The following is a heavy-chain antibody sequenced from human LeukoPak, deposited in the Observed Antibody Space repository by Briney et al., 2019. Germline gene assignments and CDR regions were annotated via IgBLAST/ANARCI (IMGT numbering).Heavy chain of an antibody. CDR2: ISYGGSNK. D-gene: IGHD6-13*01. V-gene: IGHV3-30*09. Sequence: GGSLRLSCAASGFTFSSYAMHWVRQAPGKGLEWVAVISYGGSNKYYADSVKGRFAISRDNSKNTLYLQMNSLRAEDTAVYYCARESIAAAGTDWGQGTLVTVSS. CDR1: GFTFSSYA. CDR3: ARESIAAAGTD. J-gene: IGHJ4*02.